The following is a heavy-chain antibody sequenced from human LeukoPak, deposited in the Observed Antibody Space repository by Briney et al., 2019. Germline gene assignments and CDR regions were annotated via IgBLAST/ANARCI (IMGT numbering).Heavy chain of an antibody. CDR1: GFTFSSYA. CDR3: ARKDYYDSSGNMDV. Sequence: GGSLRLSCAASGFTFSSYAMHWVRQAPGKGLEWVAFIRYDGSNKYYADSVKGRFTISRDNSKNTLYLQMNSLRAEDTAVYYCARKDYYDSSGNMDVWGKGTTVTVSS. J-gene: IGHJ6*03. CDR2: IRYDGSNK. V-gene: IGHV3-30*02. D-gene: IGHD3-22*01.